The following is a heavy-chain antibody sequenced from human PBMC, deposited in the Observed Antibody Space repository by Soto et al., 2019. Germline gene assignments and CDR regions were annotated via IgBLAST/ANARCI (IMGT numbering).Heavy chain of an antibody. D-gene: IGHD3-9*01. CDR1: GGSISSGGYY. V-gene: IGHV4-31*03. Sequence: SETLSLTCTVSGGSISSGGYYWSWIRQHPGKGLEWIGYIYYSGSTYYNPSLKSRVTISVDTPKNQFSLKLSSVTAADTAVYYCARERAFYDTLTGYYPGYCFDYWGQGTLVTVSS. J-gene: IGHJ4*02. CDR2: IYYSGST. CDR3: ARERAFYDTLTGYYPGYCFDY.